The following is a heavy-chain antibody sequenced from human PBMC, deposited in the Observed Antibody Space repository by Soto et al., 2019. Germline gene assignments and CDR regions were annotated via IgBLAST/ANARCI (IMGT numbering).Heavy chain of an antibody. Sequence: GSLRLSCAASGFTFSSYAMHWVRQAPGKGLEWVAVISYDGSNKYYADSVKGRFTISRDNSKNTLYLQMNSLRAEDTAVYYCARDRRSSTSLPRPYYYYYGMDVWGQGTTVTVSS. CDR3: ARDRRSSTSLPRPYYYYYGMDV. J-gene: IGHJ6*02. D-gene: IGHD2-2*01. CDR2: ISYDGSNK. V-gene: IGHV3-30-3*01. CDR1: GFTFSSYA.